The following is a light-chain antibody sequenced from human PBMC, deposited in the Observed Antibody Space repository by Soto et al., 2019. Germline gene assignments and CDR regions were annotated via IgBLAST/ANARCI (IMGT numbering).Light chain of an antibody. V-gene: IGKV4-1*01. CDR1: QSVLYSSSNKNY. CDR3: QQYYSTSRT. CDR2: WAS. J-gene: IGKJ1*01. Sequence: DIVMTQSPDSLAVSLGERATINCKSSQSVLYSSSNKNYLAWYQQKPGQPPKLLIYWASTRESGVPDRFSGGGSGTDFTLTISSLQAEDVAVYYCQQYYSTSRTFGPGTRVEIK.